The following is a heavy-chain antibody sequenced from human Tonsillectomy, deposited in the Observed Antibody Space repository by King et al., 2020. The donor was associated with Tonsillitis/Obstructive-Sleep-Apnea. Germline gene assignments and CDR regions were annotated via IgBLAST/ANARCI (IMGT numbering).Heavy chain of an antibody. CDR1: GFTVSSNY. Sequence: VQLVESGGGLIQPGGSLRLSCAASGFTVSSNYMSWVRQAPGKGLEWVSVIYSGGSTYYADSVKGRFTISRDNSKNTLYLQMNSLRAEDTAVYYCARDGEDDGGNAMRAFDIWGQGTMVTVSS. CDR2: IYSGGST. J-gene: IGHJ3*02. D-gene: IGHD4-23*01. V-gene: IGHV3-53*01. CDR3: ARDGEDDGGNAMRAFDI.